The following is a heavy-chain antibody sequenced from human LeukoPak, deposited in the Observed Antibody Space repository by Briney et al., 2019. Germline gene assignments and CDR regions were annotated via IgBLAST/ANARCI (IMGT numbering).Heavy chain of an antibody. Sequence: SGTLSLTCAVYGGSFSGYYWSWIRQPPGKGLEWIGEINHSGSTNYNPSLKSRVTISVDTSKNQFSLKLSSVTAADTAVYYCASLYCSGGSCYSAPFDYWGQGTLVTVSS. V-gene: IGHV4-34*01. CDR2: INHSGST. CDR3: ASLYCSGGSCYSAPFDY. D-gene: IGHD2-15*01. CDR1: GGSFSGYY. J-gene: IGHJ4*02.